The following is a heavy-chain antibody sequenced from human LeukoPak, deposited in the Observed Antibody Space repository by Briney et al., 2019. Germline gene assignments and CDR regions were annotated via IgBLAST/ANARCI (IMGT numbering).Heavy chain of an antibody. J-gene: IGHJ4*02. CDR2: INTNTGNP. V-gene: IGHV7-4-1*02. CDR3: TRGNDTTGYFTY. CDR1: GYTFTNYT. D-gene: IGHD3-9*01. Sequence: GASVKVSCKASGYTFTNYTVNWVRQAPEQGLEYMGWINTNTGNPTYAQDFAGRFVFSLDTSVTTTYLQINSLKAADSAVYYCTRGNDTTGYFTYWGQGTLVTVSS.